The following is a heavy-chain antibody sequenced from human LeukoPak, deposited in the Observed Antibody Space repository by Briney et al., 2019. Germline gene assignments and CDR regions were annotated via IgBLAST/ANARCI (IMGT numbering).Heavy chain of an antibody. CDR2: IYYSGST. Sequence: PSETLSLTCTVSVGSFSTYFWSWIRQPPGKGLEWIGYIYYSGSTNYNPSLKGRVTMSIDTSKNQFSLKLTSVTAADTAVYFCARIMGYCSSTSCPSHYFDSWGPGTLVTVSS. V-gene: IGHV4-59*01. J-gene: IGHJ4*02. D-gene: IGHD2-2*01. CDR3: ARIMGYCSSTSCPSHYFDS. CDR1: VGSFSTYF.